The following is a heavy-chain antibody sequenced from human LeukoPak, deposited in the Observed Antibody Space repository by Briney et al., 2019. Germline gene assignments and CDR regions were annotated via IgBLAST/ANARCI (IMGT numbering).Heavy chain of an antibody. CDR2: IYRSGGT. V-gene: IGHV4-30-2*01. Sequence: PSETLSLTCAVSGGSISSGGYSWSWIRQPPGKGLEWIGYIYRSGGTYYNPSLKSRVTISVDRSKNQFSLKLSSVTAADTAVYYCARNHLTGYFYYGMDVWGKGTTVTVSS. CDR1: GGSISSGGYS. J-gene: IGHJ6*04. CDR3: ARNHLTGYFYYGMDV. D-gene: IGHD3-9*01.